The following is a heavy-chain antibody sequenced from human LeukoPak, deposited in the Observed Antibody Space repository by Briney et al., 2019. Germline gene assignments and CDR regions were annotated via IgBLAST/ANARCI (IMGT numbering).Heavy chain of an antibody. Sequence: GESLKISCQGSGYTFTSYWIGWVRQLPGKGLEWMGIIYPGDSDTRYSPSFQGQVTISADKSISTAYLQWSSLKASDTAMYYCARVYDSSGYPFGYWGQGTLVTVSS. CDR2: IYPGDSDT. CDR1: GYTFTSYW. J-gene: IGHJ4*02. D-gene: IGHD3-22*01. V-gene: IGHV5-51*01. CDR3: ARVYDSSGYPFGY.